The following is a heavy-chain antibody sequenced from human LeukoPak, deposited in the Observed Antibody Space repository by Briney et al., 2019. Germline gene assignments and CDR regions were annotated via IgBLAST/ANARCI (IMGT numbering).Heavy chain of an antibody. CDR1: GFTFSSYW. Sequence: GGSLRLSCAASGFTFSSYWMSWVRQAPGKGLEWVANIKQDGSEKYYVDSVKGRFTISRDNAKNSLYLQMNSLRAEDTAVYYCAKDSTMARFDYWGQGTLVTVSS. V-gene: IGHV3-7*01. D-gene: IGHD3-10*01. J-gene: IGHJ4*02. CDR3: AKDSTMARFDY. CDR2: IKQDGSEK.